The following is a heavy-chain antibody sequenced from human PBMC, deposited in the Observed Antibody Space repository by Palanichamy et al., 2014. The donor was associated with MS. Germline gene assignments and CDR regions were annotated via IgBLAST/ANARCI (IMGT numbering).Heavy chain of an antibody. CDR1: GGSISTDDYY. J-gene: IGHJ4*02. Sequence: QVQLQESGPGLVKPSQTLSLTCTVTGGSISTDDYYWSWIRQPPGKALEYIGYIYYSGSAYYRPSFKSRVTISIDTSKNQFSLKLKSMTAADTAIYYCARDRALESKGVYFDKWGQGTLVTVSS. V-gene: IGHV4-30-4*01. CDR3: ARDRALESKGVYFDK. CDR2: IYYSGSA. D-gene: IGHD3-3*01.